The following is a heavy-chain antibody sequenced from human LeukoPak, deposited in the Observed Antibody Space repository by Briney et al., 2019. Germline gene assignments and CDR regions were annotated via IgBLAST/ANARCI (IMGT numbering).Heavy chain of an antibody. CDR2: VYYSGST. V-gene: IGHV4-39*01. Sequence: DPSETLSLTCTVSGGSINSSSYYWGWIRQPPGKGLEWIGSVYYSGSTHYNPSLKSQVTISVDTSKNHFSLRLSSVTAADTAVYYCARQSIAARGYYYYMDVWGKGTTVTVSS. D-gene: IGHD6-6*01. CDR3: ARQSIAARGYYYYMDV. J-gene: IGHJ6*03. CDR1: GGSINSSSYY.